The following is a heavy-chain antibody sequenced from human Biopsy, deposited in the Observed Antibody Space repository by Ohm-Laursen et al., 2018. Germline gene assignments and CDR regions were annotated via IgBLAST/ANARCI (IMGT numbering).Heavy chain of an antibody. V-gene: IGHV1-69*06. CDR2: NITILGTG. D-gene: IGHD3-9*01. Sequence: PSVTASCKLSAGSLSNYGVNWVRHAPGHGLEWLGGNITILGTGNYAQKIQDRVTVAADTSTSTATMGLRSLQSDDTALYYCATKLTGYFHHWGQGTLVIVSS. CDR1: AGSLSNYG. CDR3: ATKLTGYFHH. J-gene: IGHJ1*01.